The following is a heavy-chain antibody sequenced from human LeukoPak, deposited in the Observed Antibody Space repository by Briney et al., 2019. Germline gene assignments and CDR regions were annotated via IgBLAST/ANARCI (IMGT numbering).Heavy chain of an antibody. D-gene: IGHD3-10*01. Sequence: GRSLRLSCAASGFAFSRYWMHWVRQAPGEGLLWVSRINSDGYTIYADSVEGRFTISRDNAKNTLYLQMNSLRAEDTAVYYCARQMSGSGSHDYWGQGTLVTVSS. V-gene: IGHV3-74*01. J-gene: IGHJ4*02. CDR3: ARQMSGSGSHDY. CDR2: INSDGYT. CDR1: GFAFSRYW.